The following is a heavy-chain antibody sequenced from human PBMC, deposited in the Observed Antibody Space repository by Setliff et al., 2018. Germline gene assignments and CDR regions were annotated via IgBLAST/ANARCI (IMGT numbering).Heavy chain of an antibody. CDR2: IYDSGTT. Sequence: PSETLSLTCTVSGGSMRSISYYWGWVRQPPGKGLEWIGTIYDSGTTYYNPSLKSRVTISVDTSKNQFSLRLSSVTAADTAGYYCAICRYQVPYNYWGQGSLVTVSS. J-gene: IGHJ4*02. V-gene: IGHV4-39*01. D-gene: IGHD2-2*01. CDR3: AICRYQVPYNY. CDR1: GGSMRSISYY.